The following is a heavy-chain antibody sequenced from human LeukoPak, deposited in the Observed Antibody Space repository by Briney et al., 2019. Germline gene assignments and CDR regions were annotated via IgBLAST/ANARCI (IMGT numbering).Heavy chain of an antibody. V-gene: IGHV3-48*03. CDR2: ISSSGSTI. CDR3: ARGATYYYDSSGYIAFDY. Sequence: PGGSLRLSCAASGFTFSSYEMNWVRQAPGKGLEWVSYISSSGSTIYYADSVKGRFTISRDNPKNSLYLQMNSLRAEDTAVYYCARGATYYYDSSGYIAFDYWGQGTLVTVSS. J-gene: IGHJ4*02. D-gene: IGHD3-22*01. CDR1: GFTFSSYE.